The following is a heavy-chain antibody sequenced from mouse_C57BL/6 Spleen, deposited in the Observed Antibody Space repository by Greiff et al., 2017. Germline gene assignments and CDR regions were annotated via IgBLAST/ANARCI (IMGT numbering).Heavy chain of an antibody. J-gene: IGHJ3*01. V-gene: IGHV1-55*01. CDR3: ARGTGTVLAY. D-gene: IGHD4-1*01. CDR2: IYPGSGST. Sequence: QVQLQQPGAELVKPGASVQMSCKASGYTFTSYWITWVKQRPGQCLARIGDIYPGSGSTNYNEKFKSKATLTVDTASSTAYMQLSCLTSEDSAVYCCARGTGTVLAYWGQGTLVTVSA. CDR1: GYTFTSYW.